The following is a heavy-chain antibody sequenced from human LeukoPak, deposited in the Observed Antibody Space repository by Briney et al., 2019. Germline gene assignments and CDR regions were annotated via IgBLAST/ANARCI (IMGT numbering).Heavy chain of an antibody. V-gene: IGHV3-74*01. D-gene: IGHD3-3*02. CDR3: AIALPPSINTPWK. Sequence: GGSLRLSCAASGFTFSSYWMHWVRQAPGKGLVWVSRISSDGSSTIYADSVKGRFTISRDNAKNTLYLQMNSLRAEDTAVYYCAIALPPSINTPWKWGQGTLVTVSS. J-gene: IGHJ4*02. CDR2: ISSDGSST. CDR1: GFTFSSYW.